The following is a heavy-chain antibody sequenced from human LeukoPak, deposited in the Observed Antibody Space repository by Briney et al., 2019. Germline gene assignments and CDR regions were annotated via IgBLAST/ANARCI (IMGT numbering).Heavy chain of an antibody. D-gene: IGHD2-2*01. V-gene: IGHV4-4*07. CDR1: GGSFSGYY. CDR3: ARDGGGIVVVPAATDAFDI. Sequence: SETLSLTCAVYGGSFSGYYWSWIRQPAGKGLEWIGRIYTSGSTNYNPSLKSRVTISVDTSKNQFSLKLSSVTAADTAVYYCARDGGGIVVVPAATDAFDIWGQGTMVTVSS. CDR2: IYTSGST. J-gene: IGHJ3*02.